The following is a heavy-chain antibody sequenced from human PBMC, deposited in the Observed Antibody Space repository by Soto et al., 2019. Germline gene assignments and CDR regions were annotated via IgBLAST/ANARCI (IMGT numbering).Heavy chain of an antibody. V-gene: IGHV1-18*01. CDR1: GYTFTSYG. CDR2: ISAYNGNT. CDR3: VSSHIAAADTHWFDS. Sequence: ASVKVSCKASGYTFTSYGISWVRQAPGQGLEWMGWISAYNGNTNYAQKLQGRVTMTTDTSTSTAYMELRSLRSDDTAVYYCVSSHIAAADTHWFDSWSQGTLVPVSA. J-gene: IGHJ5*01. D-gene: IGHD6-13*01.